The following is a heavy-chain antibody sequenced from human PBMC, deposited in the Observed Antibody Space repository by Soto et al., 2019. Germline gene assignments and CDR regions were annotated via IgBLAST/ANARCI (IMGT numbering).Heavy chain of an antibody. D-gene: IGHD6-6*01. CDR1: GFTFSSYA. Sequence: GGSLRLSCAASGFTFSSYAMHWVRQAPGKGLEWVAVISYDGSNKYYADSVKGRFTISRDNSKNTLYLQMNSLRAEDTAVYYCARELSAARHYYYYGMDVWGQGTTVTVSS. CDR3: ARELSAARHYYYYGMDV. V-gene: IGHV3-30-3*01. J-gene: IGHJ6*02. CDR2: ISYDGSNK.